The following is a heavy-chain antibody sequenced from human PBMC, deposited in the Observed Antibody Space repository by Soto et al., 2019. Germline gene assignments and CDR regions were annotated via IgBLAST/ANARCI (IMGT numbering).Heavy chain of an antibody. V-gene: IGHV3-48*01. CDR2: ITSSSVIM. CDR1: GFTFSTHS. Sequence: PGGSLRLSCAASGFTFSTHSMNWVRQAPGKGLEWISYITSSSVIMYADSVKGRFTISRDNAKNSLYLQMNSLRVEDTAVYFCVGEVGFQLIYWGQGTLVTVSS. J-gene: IGHJ4*02. CDR3: VGEVGFQLIY. D-gene: IGHD2-2*01.